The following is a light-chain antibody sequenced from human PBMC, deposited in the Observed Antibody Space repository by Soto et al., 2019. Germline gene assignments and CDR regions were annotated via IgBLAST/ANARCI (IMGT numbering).Light chain of an antibody. CDR1: HNDIGTYDY. V-gene: IGLV2-14*03. CDR2: GVT. CDR3: SSFTSNRIYV. J-gene: IGLJ1*01. Sequence: QSALTQPTAVSGCPGQSITISCTGNHNDIGTYDYVSWYQQHPGRAPRLLIHGVTTRPSGISDRFSASKSGLTASLTISGLQPEGEADYYCSSFTSNRIYVFGPGTKVTVL.